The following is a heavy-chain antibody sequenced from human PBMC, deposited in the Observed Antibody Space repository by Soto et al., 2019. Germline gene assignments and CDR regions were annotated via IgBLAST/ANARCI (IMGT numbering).Heavy chain of an antibody. Sequence: ASVKVSCKASGYTFTGYYMHWVRQAPGQGLEWMGWINPNSGGTNYAQKFQGRVTMTGDTSISTAYMELSRLRSDDTAVYYCARVIAARPSRDDAFDIWGQGTMVTVSS. V-gene: IGHV1-2*02. CDR1: GYTFTGYY. J-gene: IGHJ3*02. D-gene: IGHD6-6*01. CDR2: INPNSGGT. CDR3: ARVIAARPSRDDAFDI.